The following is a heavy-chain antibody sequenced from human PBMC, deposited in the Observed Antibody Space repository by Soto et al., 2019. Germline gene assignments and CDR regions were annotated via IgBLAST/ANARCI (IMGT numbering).Heavy chain of an antibody. V-gene: IGHV4-4*02. CDR1: GGSMKTTNW. Sequence: VQLRESGPGQVKTSGTLSLTCAVSGGSMKTTNWWSWVRQPPAKGLEWIGEVFHSGITRYNPSLKSRATVSVDTSKNQFFLNLASVTAADTAVYYWTKDEAGSPFRYWGQGALVTVSS. CDR2: VFHSGIT. J-gene: IGHJ4*02. CDR3: TKDEAGSPFRY. D-gene: IGHD3-10*01.